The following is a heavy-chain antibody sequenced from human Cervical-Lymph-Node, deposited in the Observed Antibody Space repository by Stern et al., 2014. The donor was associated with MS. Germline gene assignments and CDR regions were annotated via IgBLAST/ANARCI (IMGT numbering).Heavy chain of an antibody. CDR3: ARGGSAYYYGMDV. CDR2: ISRTGDTI. V-gene: IGHV3-11*01. CDR1: GFTFSDHY. J-gene: IGHJ6*02. Sequence: DQLVESGGGLVKPGESLRLSCAASGFTFSDHYMSWVRQAPGQGLEWISYISRTGDTIYYADSVKGRFTISRDNVKNSLYLQINSLRAEDAALYYCARGGSAYYYGMDVWGQGTAVTVSS.